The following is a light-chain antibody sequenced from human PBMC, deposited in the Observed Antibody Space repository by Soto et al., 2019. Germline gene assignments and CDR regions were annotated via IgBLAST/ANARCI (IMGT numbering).Light chain of an antibody. J-gene: IGLJ1*01. Sequence: QSVLIQPPSVSGSPGQSVTISCTGTSSDVGSYDYVSWYQQHPGTVPKPMIYNVNTRPSGVPDRFSGYKSGNTASMTISGLQAEDEADYYCCSYTSSATYYVFGTGTKVTVL. V-gene: IGLV2-11*01. CDR1: SSDVGSYDY. CDR2: NVN. CDR3: CSYTSSATYYV.